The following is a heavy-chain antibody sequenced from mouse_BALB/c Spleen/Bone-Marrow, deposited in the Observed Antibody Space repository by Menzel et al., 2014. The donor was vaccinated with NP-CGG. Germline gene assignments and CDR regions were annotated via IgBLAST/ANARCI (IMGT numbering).Heavy chain of an antibody. CDR1: GFSLTSYG. CDR3: ARKPVYYGYDYAMDY. D-gene: IGHD2-2*01. J-gene: IGHJ4*01. V-gene: IGHV2-2*02. Sequence: VKLKESGPGLVQPSQSLSITCTVSGFSLTSYGVRWVRQSPGKGLEWLGVIWSGGSTDYNAAFISRLSISKDNSKNQVFFKMNSLQPNDTAIYYCARKPVYYGYDYAMDYWGQGTSVTVSS. CDR2: IWSGGST.